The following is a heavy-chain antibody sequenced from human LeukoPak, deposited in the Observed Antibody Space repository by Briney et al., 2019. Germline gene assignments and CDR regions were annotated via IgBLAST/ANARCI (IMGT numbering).Heavy chain of an antibody. CDR1: GGSFSGYY. J-gene: IGHJ4*02. D-gene: IGHD3-16*01. V-gene: IGHV4-34*01. CDR3: ARHVRGGSYFNY. CDR2: INHSGST. Sequence: SETLSLTCAVYGGSFSGYYWSWIRQPPGKGLGWIGEINHSGSTNYNPSLKSRVTISVDTSKNQFSLKLSSVTAADTAVYYCARHVRGGSYFNYWGLGTLVTVSS.